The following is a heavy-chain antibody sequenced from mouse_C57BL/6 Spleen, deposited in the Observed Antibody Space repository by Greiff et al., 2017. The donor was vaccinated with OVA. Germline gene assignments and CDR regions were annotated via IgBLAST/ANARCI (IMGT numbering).Heavy chain of an antibody. CDR3: ARSDEGFAY. V-gene: IGHV1-52*01. J-gene: IGHJ3*01. CDR1: GYTFTSYW. Sequence: QVQLQQPGAELVRPGSSVKLSCKASGYTFTSYWMHWVKQRPIQGLEWIGNIDPSDSETHYNQKFKDKATLTVDKSSSTAYMQISRLTSEDSAVYYCARSDEGFAYWGQGTLVTVSA. CDR2: IDPSDSET.